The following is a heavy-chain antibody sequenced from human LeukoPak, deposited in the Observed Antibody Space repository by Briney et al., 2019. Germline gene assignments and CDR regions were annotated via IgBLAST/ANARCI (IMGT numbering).Heavy chain of an antibody. J-gene: IGHJ4*02. Sequence: GGSLRLSCAASGFTFNKHGMHWVRQAPGKGLEWFSFIRNDGNDKYYADSVKGRFTISRDNSKNTLYLQMNSLRAEDTAVYYCAKDPRRYSRTGGYFDYWGQGTLVTVSP. CDR3: AKDPRRYSRTGGYFDY. D-gene: IGHD6-13*01. CDR1: GFTFNKHG. CDR2: IRNDGNDK. V-gene: IGHV3-30*02.